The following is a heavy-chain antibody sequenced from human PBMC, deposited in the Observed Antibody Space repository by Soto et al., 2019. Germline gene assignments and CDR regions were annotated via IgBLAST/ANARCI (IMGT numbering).Heavy chain of an antibody. Sequence: GESLKISCKGSGYSFTSYWISWVRQMPGKGLEWMGRIDPSDSYTNYSPSFQGHVTISADKSISTAYLQWSSLKASDTVMYYCARLRDLRFLEWSRMDVWGQGTTVTVSS. D-gene: IGHD3-3*01. CDR3: ARLRDLRFLEWSRMDV. CDR1: GYSFTSYW. CDR2: IDPSDSYT. V-gene: IGHV5-10-1*01. J-gene: IGHJ6*02.